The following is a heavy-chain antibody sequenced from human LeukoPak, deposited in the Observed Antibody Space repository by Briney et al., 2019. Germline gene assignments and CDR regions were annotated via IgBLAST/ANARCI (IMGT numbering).Heavy chain of an antibody. Sequence: SETLSLTCTVSGVSISSYYWSWIRQHAGKGLEWLGLIYTSGRINHNSSLKSRLTISVDTSKNQFSLELRSVTAADTAVYYCARDLGGGSPGWGQGTLVTVSS. CDR2: IYTSGRI. V-gene: IGHV4-4*07. CDR3: ARDLGGGSPG. J-gene: IGHJ4*02. CDR1: GVSISSYY. D-gene: IGHD2-15*01.